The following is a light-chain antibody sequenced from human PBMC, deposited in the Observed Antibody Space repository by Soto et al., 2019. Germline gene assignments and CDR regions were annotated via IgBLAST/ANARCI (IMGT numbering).Light chain of an antibody. J-gene: IGKJ1*01. CDR2: GAS. CDR3: QQYNNWPQT. V-gene: IGKV3-15*01. CDR1: QSVSSN. Sequence: EIVLTQSPATLSLSPVDRATLYFRASQSVSSNLALYQQKPGQAPRLLIYGASTRATGIPARFSGSGSGTEFTLTISSLQSEDFAVYYCQQYNNWPQTFGQGTKVDI.